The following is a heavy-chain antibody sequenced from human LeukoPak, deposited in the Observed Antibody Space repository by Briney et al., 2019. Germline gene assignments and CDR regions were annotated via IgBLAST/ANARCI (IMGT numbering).Heavy chain of an antibody. CDR2: ISGSGGGT. D-gene: IGHD6-25*01. CDR1: GITFSSSS. J-gene: IGHJ4*02. Sequence: GGSLRLSCLASGITFSSSSMNWVRQAPGKGLEWVSAISGSGGGTYYADSVKGRFTISRDNSKNTLYLQMNSLRAEDTAVYYCAKGSGTAEDYWGQGTLVTVSS. CDR3: AKGSGTAEDY. V-gene: IGHV3-23*01.